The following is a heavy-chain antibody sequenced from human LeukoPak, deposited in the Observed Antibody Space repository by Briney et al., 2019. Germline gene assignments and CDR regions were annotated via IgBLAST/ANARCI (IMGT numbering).Heavy chain of an antibody. Sequence: QPGRSLRLSCAASGFTFSSYAMHWVRQAPGKGLEWVAIISYDGNNEYYADSVKGRFTISRDSSKNTLYLQMNSLRAEDTAVYSCAKSDRGYSYGHFDYWGQGTLVTASS. D-gene: IGHD5-18*01. CDR3: AKSDRGYSYGHFDY. J-gene: IGHJ4*01. CDR2: ISYDGNNE. V-gene: IGHV3-30-3*02. CDR1: GFTFSSYA.